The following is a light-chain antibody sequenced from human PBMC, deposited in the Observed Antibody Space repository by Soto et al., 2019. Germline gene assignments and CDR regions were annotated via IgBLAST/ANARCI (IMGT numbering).Light chain of an antibody. Sequence: QPVLTQPPSASGTPGQRVTISCSGSSSNIGSNTVNWYQQVPGTAPTLLIYSTDQRPSGVPDRFSASRSGTSASLAISGLRSEDESDYYCAAWDDSLHGWVFGGGTKLTVL. CDR3: AAWDDSLHGWV. J-gene: IGLJ3*02. CDR1: SSNIGSNT. CDR2: STD. V-gene: IGLV1-44*01.